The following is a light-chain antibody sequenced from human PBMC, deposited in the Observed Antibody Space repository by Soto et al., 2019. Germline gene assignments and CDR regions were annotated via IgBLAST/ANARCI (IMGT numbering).Light chain of an antibody. J-gene: IGLJ3*02. V-gene: IGLV1-44*01. CDR1: NSNIGGNT. CDR3: SAWDDTLSGPV. CDR2: SDN. Sequence: QSVLTQPPSASGAPGLRVTISCSGSNSNIGGNTVNWYQQLPGKAPKLLIHSDNERPSGVPGRFSGSRSGASASLAITGLQSEDEAYYYSSAWDDTLSGPVLGGGTKVTVL.